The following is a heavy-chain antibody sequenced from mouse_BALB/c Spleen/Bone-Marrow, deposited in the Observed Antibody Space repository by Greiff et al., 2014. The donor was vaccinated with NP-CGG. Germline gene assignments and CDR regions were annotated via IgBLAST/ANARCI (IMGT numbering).Heavy chain of an antibody. J-gene: IGHJ4*01. V-gene: IGHV14-4*02. Sequence: VQLQQPGAELVRSGASVKLSCTASGFNIKDYYMHWVKQRPEQGLEWIGWIDPENGDTEYAPKFQGKATMTADTSSNTAYLQLSSLTSEDTAVYYCNDSDYYTIYYCDQLTSFTIS. CDR1: GFNIKDYY. D-gene: IGHD3-1*01. CDR3: NDSDYYTIYY. CDR2: IDPENGDT.